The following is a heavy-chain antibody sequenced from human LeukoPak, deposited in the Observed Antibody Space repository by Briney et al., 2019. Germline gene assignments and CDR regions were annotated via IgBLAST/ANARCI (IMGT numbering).Heavy chain of an antibody. D-gene: IGHD2-15*01. Sequence: SETLSLTCTVSGGSISSYYWSWIRQPPGKGLEWIGYIYTSGSTNYNPSLKSRVTISVDTSKNQFSLKLSSVTAADTAVYYCARQHCSGRSCYYDYWGRGTLVTVSS. V-gene: IGHV4-4*09. CDR2: IYTSGST. CDR3: ARQHCSGRSCYYDY. CDR1: GGSISSYY. J-gene: IGHJ4*02.